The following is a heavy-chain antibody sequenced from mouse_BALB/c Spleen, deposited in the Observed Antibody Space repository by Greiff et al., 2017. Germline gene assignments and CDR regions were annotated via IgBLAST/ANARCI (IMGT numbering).Heavy chain of an antibody. V-gene: IGHV1-26*01. Sequence: VQLKESGPELVKPGASVKISCKASGYTFTDYYMNWVKQSHGKSLEWIGLVNPNNGGTSYNQKFKGKATLTVDKSSSTAYMELRSLTSEDSAVYYCARSLLRYWYFDVWGAGTTVTVSS. J-gene: IGHJ1*01. CDR2: VNPNNGGT. CDR3: ARSLLRYWYFDV. D-gene: IGHD1-1*01. CDR1: GYTFTDYY.